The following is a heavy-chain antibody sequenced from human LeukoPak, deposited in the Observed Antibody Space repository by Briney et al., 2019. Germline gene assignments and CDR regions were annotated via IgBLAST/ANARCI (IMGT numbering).Heavy chain of an antibody. V-gene: IGHV4-34*01. CDR3: ARTPLYGYGYFDY. CDR1: GGSFSGYY. Sequence: SETLSLTCAVYGGSFSGYYWIWIRQPPGKGLEWIGEINHSGSTNYNPSLKSRVTISVDTSKSQFSLKLSSVTAADTAVYYCARTPLYGYGYFDYWGQGTLVTVSS. D-gene: IGHD5-18*01. J-gene: IGHJ4*02. CDR2: INHSGST.